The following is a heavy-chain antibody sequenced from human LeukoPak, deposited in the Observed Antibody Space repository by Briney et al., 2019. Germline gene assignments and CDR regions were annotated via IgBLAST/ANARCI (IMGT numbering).Heavy chain of an antibody. CDR3: ARATSYYDILTGRSRVFDY. V-gene: IGHV1-2*02. D-gene: IGHD3-9*01. Sequence: ASVKVSCKASGYTFTGYYMHWVRQAPGQGLEWMGWINPNSGGTNYAQKFQGRVTMTRVTSISTAYMELSRLRSDDTAVYYCARATSYYDILTGRSRVFDYWGQGTLVTVSS. CDR2: INPNSGGT. CDR1: GYTFTGYY. J-gene: IGHJ4*02.